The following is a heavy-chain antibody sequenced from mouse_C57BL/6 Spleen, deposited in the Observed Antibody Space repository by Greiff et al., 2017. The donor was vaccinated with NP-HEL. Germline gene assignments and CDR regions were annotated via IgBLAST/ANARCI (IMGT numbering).Heavy chain of an antibody. CDR1: GFNIKDDY. Sequence: VQLKQSGAELVRPGASVKLSCTASGFNIKDDYMHWVKQRPEQGLEWIGWIDPENGDTEYASKFQGKATITADTSSNNAYLQRSSLTSEDTAVYYCTTGDSSGHWGQGTTLTVSS. D-gene: IGHD3-2*02. CDR2: IDPENGDT. V-gene: IGHV14-4*01. CDR3: TTGDSSGH. J-gene: IGHJ2*01.